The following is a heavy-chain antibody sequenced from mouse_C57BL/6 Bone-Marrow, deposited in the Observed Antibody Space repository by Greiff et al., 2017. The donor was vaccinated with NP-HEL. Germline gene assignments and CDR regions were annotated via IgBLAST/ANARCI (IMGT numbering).Heavy chain of an antibody. Sequence: EVQRVESGPGLVKPSQSLSLTCSVTGYSITSGYYWNWIRQFPGNKLEWMGYISYDGSNNYNPSLKNRISITRDTSKNQFFLKLNSVTTEDTATYYCARVSDWYFDVWGTGTTVTVSS. CDR1: GYSITSGYY. J-gene: IGHJ1*03. CDR2: ISYDGSN. CDR3: ARVSDWYFDV. V-gene: IGHV3-6*01.